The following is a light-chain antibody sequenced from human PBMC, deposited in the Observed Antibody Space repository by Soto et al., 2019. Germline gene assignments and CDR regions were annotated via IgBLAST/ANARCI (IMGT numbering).Light chain of an antibody. Sequence: DIPMTQSPPTLSASIRGRVCLXGRSSQSPDNCLAWYQQKPGKAPKLLIYDVSSLQSGVPSRFSGSGSETEFTLTISSLLPDDFAVYYCQQYGSSPPITFGQGTRLEIK. CDR3: QQYGSSPPIT. J-gene: IGKJ5*01. CDR1: QSPDNC. CDR2: DVS. V-gene: IGKV1-5*01.